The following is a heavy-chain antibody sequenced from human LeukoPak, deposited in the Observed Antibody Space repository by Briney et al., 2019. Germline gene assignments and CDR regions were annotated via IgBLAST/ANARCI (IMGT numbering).Heavy chain of an antibody. CDR1: GYTFTGYY. CDR3: ARVLGSGSYPFKKYYFDY. D-gene: IGHD1-26*01. J-gene: IGHJ4*02. V-gene: IGHV1-2*02. CDR2: INPNSGGT. Sequence: ASVKVSCKASGYTFTGYYMHWVRQAPGQGLEWTGWINPNSGGTNYAQKFQGRVTMTRDTSISTAYMELSRLRSDDTAVYYCARVLGSGSYPFKKYYFDYWGQGTLVTVSS.